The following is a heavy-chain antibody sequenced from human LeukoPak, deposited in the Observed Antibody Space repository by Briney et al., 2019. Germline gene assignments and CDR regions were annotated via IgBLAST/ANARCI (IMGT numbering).Heavy chain of an antibody. CDR1: GGSISSGGYY. CDR3: ARHGPGIAVAIDY. CDR2: IYHSGST. J-gene: IGHJ4*02. V-gene: IGHV4-61*08. D-gene: IGHD6-19*01. Sequence: PSETLSLTCTVSGGSISSGGYYWSWLRQPPGKGLERIGYIYHSGSTNYNPSLKSRVTISVDTSKNQFSLKLSSVTAADTAVYYCARHGPGIAVAIDYWGQGTLVTVSS.